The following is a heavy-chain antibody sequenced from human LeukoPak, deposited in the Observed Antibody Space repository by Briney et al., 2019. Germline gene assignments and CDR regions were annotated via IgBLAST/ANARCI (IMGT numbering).Heavy chain of an antibody. J-gene: IGHJ4*02. D-gene: IGHD3-10*01. V-gene: IGHV3-21*01. Sequence: GGSVRLSCAASGFTFSSYAMNWVRQAPGKGLEWVSSISSNSLHIFYADSVRGRFTISRDNAKNSLYLQMNNLRAEDTAVYYCVGPDSQFDCWGQGTLVTVSS. CDR3: VGPDSQFDC. CDR1: GFTFSSYA. CDR2: ISSNSLHI.